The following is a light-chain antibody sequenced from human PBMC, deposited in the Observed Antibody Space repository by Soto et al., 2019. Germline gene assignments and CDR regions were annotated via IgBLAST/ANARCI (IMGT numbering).Light chain of an antibody. CDR1: SADIGAFNY. V-gene: IGLV2-14*03. CDR2: DVS. Sequence: QSALTQPASVSGSPGQSITISCAGTSADIGAFNYVSWYQHHPDKAPKLLIYDVSARPSGVSTRLSASKSANTASLTISGLQADDEADYYCCSYSTTSALVFGGGTKVTVL. CDR3: CSYSTTSALV. J-gene: IGLJ2*01.